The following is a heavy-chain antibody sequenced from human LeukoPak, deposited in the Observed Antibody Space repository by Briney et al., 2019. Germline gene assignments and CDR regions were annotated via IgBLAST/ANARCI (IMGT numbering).Heavy chain of an antibody. CDR1: GFTFSSYW. D-gene: IGHD1-26*01. J-gene: IGHJ4*02. V-gene: IGHV3-74*01. CDR2: INSDGSVT. Sequence: GGSLRLSCAASGFTFSSYWMNWVRQAPGKGLVWVSHINSDGSVTNYADSVKGRFTISRDNAKNTLYLQMNSLRAEDTAVYYCARESVGATTTTYFDYWGQGTLVTVSS. CDR3: ARESVGATTTTYFDY.